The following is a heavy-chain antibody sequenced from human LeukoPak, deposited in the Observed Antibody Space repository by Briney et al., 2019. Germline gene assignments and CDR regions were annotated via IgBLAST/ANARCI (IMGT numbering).Heavy chain of an antibody. CDR1: VYTFTSYY. D-gene: IGHD3-10*01. Sequence: ASVKVSCKASVYTFTSYYMHWVRQAPGQGLEWMGIINPSGGSTSYAQKFQGRVTMTRDTSTSTVYMELSSLRSEDTAAYYCARDRVVRGVIKYWFDPWGQGTLVSVSS. V-gene: IGHV1-46*01. J-gene: IGHJ5*02. CDR3: ARDRVVRGVIKYWFDP. CDR2: INPSGGST.